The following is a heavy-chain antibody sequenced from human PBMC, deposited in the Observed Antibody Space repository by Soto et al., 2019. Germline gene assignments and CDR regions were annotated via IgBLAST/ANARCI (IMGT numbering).Heavy chain of an antibody. Sequence: GASVKVSCRASGGTFSSYAISRVRQAPGQGLEWMGGIIPIFGTANYAQKFQGRVTITADKSTSTAYMELSSLRSEDTAVYYCARVNDFTYYYYGMDVWGQGTTVTVSS. CDR1: GGTFSSYA. J-gene: IGHJ6*02. CDR3: ARVNDFTYYYYGMDV. CDR2: IIPIFGTA. D-gene: IGHD3-3*01. V-gene: IGHV1-69*06.